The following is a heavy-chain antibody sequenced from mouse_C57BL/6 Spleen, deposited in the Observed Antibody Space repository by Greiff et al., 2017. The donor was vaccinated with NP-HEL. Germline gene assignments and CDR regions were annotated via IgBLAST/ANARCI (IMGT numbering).Heavy chain of an antibody. CDR1: GFTFSDYG. CDR2: ISSGSSTI. D-gene: IGHD1-1*01. CDR3: ARAEVYYGSSFDY. Sequence: DVHLVESGGGLVKPGGSLKLSCAASGFTFSDYGMHWVRQAPEKGLEWVAYISSGSSTIYYADTVKGRFTISRDNAKNTLFLQMTSLRSEDTAMYYCARAEVYYGSSFDYWGQSTTLTVSS. V-gene: IGHV5-17*01. J-gene: IGHJ2*01.